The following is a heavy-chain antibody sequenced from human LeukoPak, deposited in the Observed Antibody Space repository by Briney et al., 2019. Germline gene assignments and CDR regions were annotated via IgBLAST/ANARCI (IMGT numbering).Heavy chain of an antibody. V-gene: IGHV4-59*08. CDR3: ARLSIGWFDP. CDR1: GGSISSYY. D-gene: IGHD2-15*01. J-gene: IGHJ5*02. Sequence: NPSETLSLTCTVSGGSISSYYWSWIRQPPGKGLEWIGYIYYSGSTNYNPSLKSRVTISVDTSKNQFSLKLSSVTAADTAVYYCARLSIGWFDPWGQGTLVTVPS. CDR2: IYYSGST.